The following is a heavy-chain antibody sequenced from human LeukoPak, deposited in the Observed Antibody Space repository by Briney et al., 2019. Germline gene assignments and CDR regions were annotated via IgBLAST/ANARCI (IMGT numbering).Heavy chain of an antibody. V-gene: IGHV3-38*02. J-gene: IGHJ4*02. CDR3: ARTGDYGDLPYYFDY. Sequence: GGSLRLSCAASGLTFSSYWMSWVRQAPGKGLEWVSSISGGSTSYAQKFQGRVTMTRDTSTSTVYMELSSLRSEDTAVYYCARTGDYGDLPYYFDYWGQGTLVTVSS. D-gene: IGHD4-17*01. CDR2: ISGGST. CDR1: GLTFSSYW.